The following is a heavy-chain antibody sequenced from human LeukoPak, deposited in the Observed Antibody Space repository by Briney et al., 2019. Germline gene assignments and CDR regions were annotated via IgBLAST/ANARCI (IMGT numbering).Heavy chain of an antibody. D-gene: IGHD6-6*01. CDR2: INPNSGGT. CDR1: GYTFTGYY. Sequence: ASVKVSCKASGYTFTGYYMHWVRQAPGQGLEWMGWINPNSGGTNYAQKFQGRVTMTRDTSISTAYMELSRLRSDDTAVYYCARATRDLKKGSSLNWFDPWGQGTLVTVSS. CDR3: ARATRDLKKGSSLNWFDP. J-gene: IGHJ5*02. V-gene: IGHV1-2*02.